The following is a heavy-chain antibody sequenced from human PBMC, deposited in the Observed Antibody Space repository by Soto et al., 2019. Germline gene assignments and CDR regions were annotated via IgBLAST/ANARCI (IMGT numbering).Heavy chain of an antibody. CDR2: IYYNGTT. D-gene: IGHD2-8*01. CDR3: ARLGYCTNLSCFRPFDY. CDR1: GGSISSYF. Sequence: SETLSLTCTVSGGSISSYFWNWIRQPPGKGLEWIGYIYYNGTTYYNPSLKSRVTMSVDTSKNQFSLKLSSVTAADTALYYCARLGYCTNLSCFRPFDYWGQGTLVTVSS. V-gene: IGHV4-59*01. J-gene: IGHJ4*02.